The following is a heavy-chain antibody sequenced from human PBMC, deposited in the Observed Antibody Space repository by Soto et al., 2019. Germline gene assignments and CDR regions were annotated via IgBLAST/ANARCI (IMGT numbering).Heavy chain of an antibody. CDR1: GYTFTSYY. D-gene: IGHD1-26*01. CDR3: AREGGRLYSGSYYYYYGMDV. J-gene: IGHJ6*02. CDR2: INPSGGST. V-gene: IGHV1-46*01. Sequence: ASEKVSCKASGYTFTSYYMHWVRQAPGQGLEWMGIINPSGGSTSYAQKFQGRVTMTRDTSTSTVYMELSSLRSEDTAVYYRAREGGRLYSGSYYYYYGMDVWGQGTTVTVSS.